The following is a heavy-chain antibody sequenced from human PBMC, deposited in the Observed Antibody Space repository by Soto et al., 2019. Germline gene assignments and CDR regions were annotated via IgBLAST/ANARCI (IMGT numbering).Heavy chain of an antibody. Sequence: GGSLRLSCAASGFTFSSYSMNWVRQAPGKGLEWVSSISSSSSYIYYADSVKGRFTISRDNAKNSLYLQMNSLRAEDTAVYYCASPPGDNYYYYYMDVWGKGTTVTVSS. CDR3: ASPPGDNYYYYYMDV. J-gene: IGHJ6*03. CDR1: GFTFSSYS. V-gene: IGHV3-21*01. CDR2: ISSSSSYI. D-gene: IGHD3-10*01.